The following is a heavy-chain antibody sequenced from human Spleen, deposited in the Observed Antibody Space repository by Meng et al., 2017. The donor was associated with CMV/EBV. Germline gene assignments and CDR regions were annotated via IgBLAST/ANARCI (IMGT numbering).Heavy chain of an antibody. Sequence: YTFSTYGISGVRQAPGQGLEWMGWISAYNGNTDYAQNLQGRVTMTTDTSTSTAYMELRSLRSDDTAVYYCARMFYYGSGSYYNWFDPWGQGTLVTVSS. D-gene: IGHD3-10*01. CDR1: YTFSTYG. V-gene: IGHV1-18*01. CDR3: ARMFYYGSGSYYNWFDP. CDR2: ISAYNGNT. J-gene: IGHJ5*02.